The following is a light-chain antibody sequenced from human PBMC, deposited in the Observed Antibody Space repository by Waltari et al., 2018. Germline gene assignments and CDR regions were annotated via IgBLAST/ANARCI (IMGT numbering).Light chain of an antibody. CDR2: GKD. CDR1: SLRTSY. CDR3: SSRNGRANEVV. Sequence: SSELTQDPAVSVALGQTVRITCQGDSLRTSYAGWYQLKPGQAPVLVMFGKDKRPSGIPYRFSGYSSGTTSSLTITGAQAEDEADYYCSSRNGRANEVVFAGGTKVTVL. J-gene: IGLJ3*02. V-gene: IGLV3-19*01.